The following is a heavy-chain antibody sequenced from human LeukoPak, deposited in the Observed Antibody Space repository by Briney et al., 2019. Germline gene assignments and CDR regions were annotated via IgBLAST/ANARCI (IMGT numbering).Heavy chain of an antibody. CDR1: GDRFTSYG. J-gene: IGHJ5*02. Sequence: GESLKISGKAYGDRFTSYGVAWVRQLPGKGLEWMGIIYPGDSDTRYSPSNPGQVTISADTTISTACLQWSSLTSSNTPIYYFAIRPLTPQHGAAPRGQGT. D-gene: IGHD3-10*01. CDR2: IYPGDSDT. V-gene: IGHV5-51*01. CDR3: AIRPLTPQHGAAP.